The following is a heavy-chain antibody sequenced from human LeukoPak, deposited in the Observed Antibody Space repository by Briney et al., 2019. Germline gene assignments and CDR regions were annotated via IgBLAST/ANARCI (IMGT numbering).Heavy chain of an antibody. V-gene: IGHV1-8*03. CDR2: MNPNSGNT. J-gene: IGHJ4*02. CDR3: AIRRYCSGGSCSFEFDY. Sequence: ASVKVSCKASGYTFTSYDINWVRQATGQGLAWMGWMNPNSGNTGYAQKFQGRVTITRNTSISTAYMELSSLRSEDTAVYYCAIRRYCSGGSCSFEFDYWGQGTLVTVSS. CDR1: GYTFTSYD. D-gene: IGHD2-15*01.